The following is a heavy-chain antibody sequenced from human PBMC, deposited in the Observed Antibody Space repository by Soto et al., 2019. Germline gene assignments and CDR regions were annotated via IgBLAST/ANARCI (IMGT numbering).Heavy chain of an antibody. D-gene: IGHD3-10*01. CDR3: AAGGSGSYYKPLMGYYYYGMDV. J-gene: IGHJ6*01. V-gene: IGHV1-58*02. Sequence: GASVKVSCKASGFTFTSSAMQWVRQARGQRLEWIGWIVVGSGNTNYAQKFQERVTITRDMSTSTAYMELSSLRSEDTAVYYCAAGGSGSYYKPLMGYYYYGMDVWGQGTTVTVSS. CDR2: IVVGSGNT. CDR1: GFTFTSSA.